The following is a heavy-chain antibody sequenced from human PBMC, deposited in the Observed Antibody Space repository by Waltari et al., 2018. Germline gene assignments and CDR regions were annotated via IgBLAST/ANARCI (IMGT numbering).Heavy chain of an antibody. Sequence: QLQLQESGPGLVKPSETLSLTCTVSGGSISSSSYYWCWIRQPPGKGLEWIGSIYYSGSTYYNPSLKSRVTISVDTSKNQFSLKLSSVTAADTAVYYCARDYGDYKVFWFDPWGQGTLVTVSS. CDR1: GGSISSSSYY. CDR3: ARDYGDYKVFWFDP. CDR2: IYYSGST. J-gene: IGHJ5*02. V-gene: IGHV4-39*07. D-gene: IGHD4-17*01.